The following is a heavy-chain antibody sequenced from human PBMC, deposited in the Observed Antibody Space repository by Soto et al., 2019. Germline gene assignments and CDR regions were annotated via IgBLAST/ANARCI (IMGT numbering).Heavy chain of an antibody. CDR3: ARLWDIAAAGTSAFDI. CDR1: GGSISSGGYY. J-gene: IGHJ3*02. D-gene: IGHD6-13*01. CDR2: IYYSWST. Sequence: QVQLQESGPGLVKPSQTLSLTCTVSGGSISSGGYYWSWIRQHPGKGLEWIRYIYYSWSTYYNPSLKSRVTISVDTSKNQFSLKLSSVTAADTAVYYCARLWDIAAAGTSAFDIWGQGTMVTVSS. V-gene: IGHV4-31*03.